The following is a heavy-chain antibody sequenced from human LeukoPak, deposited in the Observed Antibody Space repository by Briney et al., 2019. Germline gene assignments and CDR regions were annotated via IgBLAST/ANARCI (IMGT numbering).Heavy chain of an antibody. CDR3: ARARRSGGITMVRGVKDRGWFDS. D-gene: IGHD3-10*01. CDR2: IRYDGSNK. J-gene: IGHJ5*01. Sequence: PGGSLRLFCAASGFTFSSYGMHWVRQAPGKGLEWVAFIRYDGSNKYYADSVKGRFTISRDNSENTLYLQMNSLRTEDTAVFYCARARRSGGITMVRGVKDRGWFDSWGQGILVTVSS. V-gene: IGHV3-30*02. CDR1: GFTFSSYG.